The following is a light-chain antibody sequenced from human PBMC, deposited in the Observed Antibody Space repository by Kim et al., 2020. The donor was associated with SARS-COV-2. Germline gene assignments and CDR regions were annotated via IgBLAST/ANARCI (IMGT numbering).Light chain of an antibody. J-gene: IGLJ2*01. CDR3: AAWDDALNAVL. Sequence: GQRVTISCSGGDHDIGANTVNWYQQRPGTAPKLLIYTNNQRPSGVPARFSGSKSGTSASLAISGRQSEEEADYYCAAWDDALNAVLFGRGTQLTVL. CDR1: DHDIGANT. V-gene: IGLV1-44*01. CDR2: TNN.